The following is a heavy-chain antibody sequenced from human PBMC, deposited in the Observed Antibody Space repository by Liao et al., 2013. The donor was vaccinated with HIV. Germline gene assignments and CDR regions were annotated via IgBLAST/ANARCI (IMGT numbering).Heavy chain of an antibody. CDR3: AKEGGYCTGGNCYPLTDV. V-gene: IGHV4-61*02. CDR1: GDYITSGSYY. D-gene: IGHD2-15*01. Sequence: QVQLQESGPGLVKPSQTLSLTCSVYGDYITSGSYYWSWIRQPAGKGLECIGHIHTSGSTNYNPSLKSRVTISVDTSKNQFSLKLSSVTAADTAVYYCAKEGGYCTGGNCYPLTDVWGEWDHGHRLL. J-gene: IGHJ6*04. CDR2: IHTSGST.